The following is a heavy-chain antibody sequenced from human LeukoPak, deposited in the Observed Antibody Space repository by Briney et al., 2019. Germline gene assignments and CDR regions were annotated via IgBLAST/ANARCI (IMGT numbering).Heavy chain of an antibody. Sequence: PSETLSLTCTVFGDSVSSSNYYWAWFRQPPGKGLDWIGSLYYDGRTYYSPSLESRVTVSVDTSKNQFALKLTSVTAADTAVYYCARRGGKWDVNWFDPWGPGTLVTVSS. J-gene: IGHJ5*02. D-gene: IGHD1-26*01. CDR1: GDSVSSSNYY. CDR3: ARRGGKWDVNWFDP. V-gene: IGHV4-39*01. CDR2: LYYDGRT.